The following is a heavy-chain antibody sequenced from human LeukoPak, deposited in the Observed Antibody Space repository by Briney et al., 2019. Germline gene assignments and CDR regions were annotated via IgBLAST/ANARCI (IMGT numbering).Heavy chain of an antibody. J-gene: IGHJ6*02. V-gene: IGHV3-23*01. CDR3: AKGGRITMVRGVDVGYGMDV. D-gene: IGHD3-10*01. CDR2: ISGSGGST. CDR1: GFTFGSYA. Sequence: PGGSLRLSCAASGFTFGSYAMSWVRQAPGKGLEWVSAISGSGGSTYYADSVKGRFTISRDNSKDTLYLQMNSLRAEDTAVYYCAKGGRITMVRGVDVGYGMDVWGQGTTVTVSS.